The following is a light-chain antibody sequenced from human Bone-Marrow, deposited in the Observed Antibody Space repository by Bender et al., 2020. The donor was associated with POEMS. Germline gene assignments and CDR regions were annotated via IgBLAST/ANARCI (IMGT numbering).Light chain of an antibody. CDR3: SSYSSSSTLVV. V-gene: IGLV2-14*02. CDR1: NSDVGSYNL. Sequence: QSALTQPASVSGSPGQSITISCTGTNSDVGSYNLVSWYQLHPDKAPKLIIFEVTRRPSGVSNRFAGSKSDNTASLTISGLQAEDEADYYCSSYSSSSTLVVFGGGTKLTVL. J-gene: IGLJ2*01. CDR2: EVT.